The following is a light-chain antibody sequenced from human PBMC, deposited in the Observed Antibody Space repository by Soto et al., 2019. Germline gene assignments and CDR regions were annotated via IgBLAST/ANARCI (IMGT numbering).Light chain of an antibody. CDR2: ATS. CDR3: QQCDTYPFT. CDR1: QGIRNY. V-gene: IGKV1-16*01. J-gene: IGKJ3*01. Sequence: DIQVTQSPSSLSASVGDRVTITCRTSQGIRNYLAWFQQKPGKAPKSLIYATSNLQSGVPSRFSGSGSGTDFTHTISSLQPEDFATYYCQQCDTYPFTFCPGTKVD.